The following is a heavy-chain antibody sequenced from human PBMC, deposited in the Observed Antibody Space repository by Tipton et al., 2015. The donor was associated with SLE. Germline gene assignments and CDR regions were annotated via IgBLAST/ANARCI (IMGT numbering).Heavy chain of an antibody. J-gene: IGHJ4*02. CDR3: ARVGENYYDSSGYYYY. CDR2: SNHSGSS. CDR1: GGSFSGYY. Sequence: GLVKPSETLSLSCAVYGGSFSGYYWSWIRQPPGKGLEWIGESNHSGSSNYNPSLKSRVTISVEKSKNQFSLKLSSVTAADTAVYYCARVGENYYDSSGYYYYWGQGTLVTVSS. V-gene: IGHV4-34*01. D-gene: IGHD3-22*01.